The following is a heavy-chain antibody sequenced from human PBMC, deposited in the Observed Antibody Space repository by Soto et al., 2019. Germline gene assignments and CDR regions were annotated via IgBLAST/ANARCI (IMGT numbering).Heavy chain of an antibody. CDR2: IYYSGST. CDR3: ARDRAGVAADV. V-gene: IGHV4-31*03. Sequence: TLSLTCTVSGGSISSCGYYWSWIRQHPGKGLEWSGYIYYSGSTYYNPSLKSRVTISVDTSKNQFSLKLSSVTAADTAVYYCARDRAGVAADVWGQGTTVTVSS. D-gene: IGHD3-3*01. CDR1: GGSISSCGYY. J-gene: IGHJ6*02.